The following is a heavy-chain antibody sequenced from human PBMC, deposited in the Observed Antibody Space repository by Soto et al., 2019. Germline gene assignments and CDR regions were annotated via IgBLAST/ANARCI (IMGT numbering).Heavy chain of an antibody. J-gene: IGHJ4*02. CDR2: INAGNGNT. V-gene: IGHV1-3*01. CDR1: GYTFTSYA. CDR3: ARDMEWLRNSFDY. D-gene: IGHD5-12*01. Sequence: ASVKVSCKASGYTFTSYAMHWVRQAPGQRLEWMGWINAGNGNTKNSQKFQGRVTITRDTSASTVYMELSSLRSEDTAVYYCARDMEWLRNSFDYWGQGTLVTVSS.